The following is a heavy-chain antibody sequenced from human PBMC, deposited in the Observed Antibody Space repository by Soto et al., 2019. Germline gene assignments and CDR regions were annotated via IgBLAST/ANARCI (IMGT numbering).Heavy chain of an antibody. CDR2: IYYSGST. CDR1: GGSISSYY. D-gene: IGHD3-10*01. Sequence: QVQLQESGPGLVKPSETLSLTCTVSGGSISSYYWSWIRQPPGKGLEWIGYIYYSGSTNYNPSLKSRVTISVDTSKNQCSLKLSSVTAADTAVYYCARACGTMVRGVTQNAFDIWGQGTMVTVSS. J-gene: IGHJ3*02. V-gene: IGHV4-59*01. CDR3: ARACGTMVRGVTQNAFDI.